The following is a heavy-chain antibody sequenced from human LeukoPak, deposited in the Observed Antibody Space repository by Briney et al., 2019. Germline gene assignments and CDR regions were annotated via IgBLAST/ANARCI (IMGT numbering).Heavy chain of an antibody. V-gene: IGHV4-39*07. D-gene: IGHD6-13*01. CDR3: ARLGAAVDY. J-gene: IGHJ4*02. CDR1: GGSISSSSYY. Sequence: SETLSLTCTVSGGSISSSSYYWGWIRQPPGKGLGWIGSIYYSGSTYYNPSLKSRVTISVDTSKNQFSLKLSSVTAADTAVYYCARLGAAVDYWGQGTLVTVSS. CDR2: IYYSGST.